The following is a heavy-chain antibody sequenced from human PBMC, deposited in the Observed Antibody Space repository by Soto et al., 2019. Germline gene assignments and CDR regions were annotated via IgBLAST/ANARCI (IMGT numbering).Heavy chain of an antibody. CDR1: GGSFSGYY. V-gene: IGHV4-34*01. J-gene: IGHJ3*02. CDR2: INHSGST. Sequence: SETLSLTCAVYGGSFSGYYWSWIRQPPGKGLEWIGEINHSGSTNYNPSLKSRVTISVDTSKNQFSLKLSSVTAADAAVYYCARPPGRGYCSGGSCYSLGAFDIWGQGTMVTVSS. CDR3: ARPPGRGYCSGGSCYSLGAFDI. D-gene: IGHD2-15*01.